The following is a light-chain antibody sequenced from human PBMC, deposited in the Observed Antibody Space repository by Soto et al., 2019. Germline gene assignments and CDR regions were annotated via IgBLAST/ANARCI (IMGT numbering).Light chain of an antibody. J-gene: IGKJ1*01. CDR2: GAS. Sequence: EIVLTQSPGTLSLSPGERATISCRASQSVSSSYLAWYQQKPGQAPRLLIYGASSRATGIPDRFSGSGSGTDFTLTISILEPEDFAVYYCQQYGSSLKTFGQGTKVDIK. CDR3: QQYGSSLKT. V-gene: IGKV3-20*01. CDR1: QSVSSSY.